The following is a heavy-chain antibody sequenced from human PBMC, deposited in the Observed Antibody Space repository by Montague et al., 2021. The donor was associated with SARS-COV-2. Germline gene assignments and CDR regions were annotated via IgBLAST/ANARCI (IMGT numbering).Heavy chain of an antibody. Sequence: PALVKPTQTLTLTCTFSGFSRSTSGMCVSWIRRPPGKALEWLTLIDWDDDKYYSTSLKTRLTISKDTSKNQVVLTMTNMDPVDTATYYCARSYGTTVVTRAFDYWGQGTLVTVSS. V-gene: IGHV2-70*01. D-gene: IGHD4-23*01. CDR2: IDWDDDK. CDR3: ARSYGTTVVTRAFDY. J-gene: IGHJ4*02. CDR1: GFSRSTSGMC.